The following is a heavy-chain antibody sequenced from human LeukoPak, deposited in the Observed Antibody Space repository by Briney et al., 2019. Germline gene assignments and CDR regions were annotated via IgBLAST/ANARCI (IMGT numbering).Heavy chain of an antibody. Sequence: ASVKVSCKASGYSFSGKHTHWVRQAPGLGLEWMGWINPNTGDASYAQTFQGRVSLTRDTSINTHYMELSSLRSDDTAVYYCGRDGSHFDIDYWGQGTPVTVSS. J-gene: IGHJ4*02. CDR1: GYSFSGKH. D-gene: IGHD3-3*02. CDR2: INPNTGDA. V-gene: IGHV1-2*02. CDR3: GRDGSHFDIDY.